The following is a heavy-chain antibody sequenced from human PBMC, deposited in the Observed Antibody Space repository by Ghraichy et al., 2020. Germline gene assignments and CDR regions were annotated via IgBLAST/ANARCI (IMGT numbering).Heavy chain of an antibody. CDR2: VRSKGNGGTA. CDR1: GFTFGDYG. Sequence: GESLNISCTASGFTFGDYGMSWVRQAPGKGLEWVAFVRSKGNGGTAEYAASVKGRFTISRDDSKSIAYLQMNSLKTEDTAVYYCTRDTSSWSYYFDYWGQGTLVTVSS. D-gene: IGHD6-13*01. V-gene: IGHV3-49*04. CDR3: TRDTSSWSYYFDY. J-gene: IGHJ4*02.